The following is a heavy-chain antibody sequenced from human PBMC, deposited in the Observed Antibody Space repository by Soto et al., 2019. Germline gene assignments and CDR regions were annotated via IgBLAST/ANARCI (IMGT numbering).Heavy chain of an antibody. V-gene: IGHV1-58*01. Sequence: SVKVSCKASGFTLTSSAVQWVRQARGQRLEWIGWIVVGSGNTIYAQNFQDRVTITRDMSTSTANMELSSLRSEDTAVYYCAATSGRLRKGYYYGMDVWGQGTTVTVSS. CDR3: AATSGRLRKGYYYGMDV. J-gene: IGHJ6*02. CDR2: IVVGSGNT. CDR1: GFTLTSSA. D-gene: IGHD2-21*02.